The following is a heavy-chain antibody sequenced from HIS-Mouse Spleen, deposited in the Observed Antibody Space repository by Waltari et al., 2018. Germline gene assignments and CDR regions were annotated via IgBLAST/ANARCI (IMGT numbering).Heavy chain of an antibody. D-gene: IGHD3-10*01. CDR1: GYTFASYA. CDR2: MNPNSGNT. Sequence: QVQLVQSGAEVKKPGASVKVSCKASGYTFASYAINWVRQATGQGLEWMGWMNPNSGNTGYAQKFQGRVTMTRNTSISTAYMELSSLRSEDTAVYYCARGQWFGESDAFDIWGQGTMVTVSS. V-gene: IGHV1-8*01. J-gene: IGHJ3*02. CDR3: ARGQWFGESDAFDI.